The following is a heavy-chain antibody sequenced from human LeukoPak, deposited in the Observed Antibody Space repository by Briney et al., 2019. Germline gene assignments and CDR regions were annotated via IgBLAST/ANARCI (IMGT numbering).Heavy chain of an antibody. CDR1: GYTFTGYY. CDR3: ARDFQGDMIADYGMDV. V-gene: IGHV1-2*02. Sequence: ASVKVSCKASGYTFTGYYMHWVRQAPGQGLEWRGWINPNSGGTNYAQKFQGRVTMTRDTSISTAYMELSRLRSDDTAVYYCARDFQGDMIADYGMDVWGQGTTVTVSS. CDR2: INPNSGGT. J-gene: IGHJ6*02. D-gene: IGHD3-22*01.